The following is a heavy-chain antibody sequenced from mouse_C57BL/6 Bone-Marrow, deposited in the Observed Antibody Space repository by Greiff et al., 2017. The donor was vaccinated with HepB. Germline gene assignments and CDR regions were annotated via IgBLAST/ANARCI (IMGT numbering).Heavy chain of an antibody. Sequence: VQLQQSGAELVRPGTSVKVSCKAPGYAFTNYLIEWVKQRPGQGLEWIGVINPGSGGTNYNEKFKGKATLTADKSSSTAYMQLSSLTSEDSAVYFCAGVPRYYGSSFYFDYWGQGTTLTVSS. CDR1: GYAFTNYL. D-gene: IGHD1-1*01. CDR3: AGVPRYYGSSFYFDY. J-gene: IGHJ2*01. CDR2: INPGSGGT. V-gene: IGHV1-54*01.